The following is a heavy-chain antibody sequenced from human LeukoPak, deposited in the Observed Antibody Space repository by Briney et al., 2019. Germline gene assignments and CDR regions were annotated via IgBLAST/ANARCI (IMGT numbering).Heavy chain of an antibody. Sequence: GGSLRLSSAASGFTFDDYAMHWVRQAPGKGLEWVSGISWNSGSIGYADSVKGRFTISRDNAKNSLYLQMNSLRAEDTALYYCAKEGYYDSSGYYYVPYYFDYWGQGTLVTVSS. V-gene: IGHV3-9*01. CDR3: AKEGYYDSSGYYYVPYYFDY. J-gene: IGHJ4*02. CDR1: GFTFDDYA. D-gene: IGHD3-22*01. CDR2: ISWNSGSI.